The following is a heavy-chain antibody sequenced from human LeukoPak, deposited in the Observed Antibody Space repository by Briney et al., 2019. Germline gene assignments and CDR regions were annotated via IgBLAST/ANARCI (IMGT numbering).Heavy chain of an antibody. CDR2: IYYSGST. Sequence: PSETLSLTCTVSGGPMSPYHWGWIRQPPGKGLEWTGYIYYSGSTNYNPSLNSRVTISVDTSKNQFSLRLSSVTAADTAIYYCVRAVSGRFDYWGQGTLVTASS. J-gene: IGHJ4*02. CDR3: VRAVSGRFDY. CDR1: GGPMSPYH. D-gene: IGHD6-19*01. V-gene: IGHV4-59*08.